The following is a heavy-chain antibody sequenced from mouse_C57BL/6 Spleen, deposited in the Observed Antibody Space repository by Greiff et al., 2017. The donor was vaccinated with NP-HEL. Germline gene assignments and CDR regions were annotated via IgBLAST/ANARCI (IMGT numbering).Heavy chain of an antibody. V-gene: IGHV2-2*01. CDR2: IWSGGST. D-gene: IGHD2-4*01. CDR3: ARKRGNYDYEGFAY. J-gene: IGHJ3*01. CDR1: GFSLTSYG. Sequence: VQLVESGPGLVQPSQSLSITCTVSGFSLTSYGVHWVRQSPGKGLEWLGVIWSGGSTDYNAAFISRLSISKDNSKSQVFFKMNSLQADDTAIYYCARKRGNYDYEGFAYWGQGTLVTVSA.